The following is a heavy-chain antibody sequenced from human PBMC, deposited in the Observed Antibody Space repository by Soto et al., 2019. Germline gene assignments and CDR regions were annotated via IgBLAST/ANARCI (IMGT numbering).Heavy chain of an antibody. Sequence: ASVKVSCKASGYTFTNFCLHWVRQAPGQGLEWMGIINPSGGITKYAQRFEGRVTTTTDTSTSTVYMDLSSLTSEDTAVYYCTRSPFYDYFWGSYHLNCLDPWGQGTLVTVSS. CDR2: INPSGGIT. D-gene: IGHD3-16*01. J-gene: IGHJ5*02. V-gene: IGHV1-46*01. CDR1: GYTFTNFC. CDR3: TRSPFYDYFWGSYHLNCLDP.